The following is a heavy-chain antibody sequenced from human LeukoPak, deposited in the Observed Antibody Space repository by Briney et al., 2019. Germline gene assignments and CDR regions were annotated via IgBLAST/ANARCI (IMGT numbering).Heavy chain of an antibody. CDR2: ISWNSGSI. V-gene: IGHV3-9*03. D-gene: IGHD1-26*01. J-gene: IGHJ4*02. CDR3: ATPSGSYRPFDY. CDR1: GFTFDDYA. Sequence: GGSLRLSCAASGFTFDDYAMHWVRQAPGKGLEWVSGISWNSGSIGYADSVKGRFTISRDNAKNSLYLQMNSLRAEDMALYYCATPSGSYRPFDYWGQGTLVTVSS.